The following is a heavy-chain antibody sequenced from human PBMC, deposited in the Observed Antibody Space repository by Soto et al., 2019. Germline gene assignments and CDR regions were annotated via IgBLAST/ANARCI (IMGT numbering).Heavy chain of an antibody. CDR3: AKPGDYYDSTGYCAY. CDR2: ISGSGGST. CDR1: GFTFSSYA. D-gene: IGHD3-22*01. Sequence: GGSLRLSCAASGFTFSSYAMSWVRQAPGKGLEWVSAISGSGGSTYYADSVKGRFTISRDNSKNTLYLQMNSLRAEDTAVYYCAKPGDYYDSTGYCAYWGQGTLVTVSS. J-gene: IGHJ4*02. V-gene: IGHV3-23*01.